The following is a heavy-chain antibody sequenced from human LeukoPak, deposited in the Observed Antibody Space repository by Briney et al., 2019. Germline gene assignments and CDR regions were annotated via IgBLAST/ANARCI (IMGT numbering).Heavy chain of an antibody. CDR3: AREGGSGSYYNGFDY. CDR1: GYTFTGYY. CDR2: INPNSGDT. J-gene: IGHJ4*02. V-gene: IGHV1-2*02. Sequence: ASVKVSCKASGYTFTGYYMHWVRQAPGQGLEWMGWINPNSGDTNYAQKFQGRVTMPRDTSISTASMELSRLRSDETAVYYCAREGGSGSYYNGFDYWGQGTLVTVSS. D-gene: IGHD3-10*01.